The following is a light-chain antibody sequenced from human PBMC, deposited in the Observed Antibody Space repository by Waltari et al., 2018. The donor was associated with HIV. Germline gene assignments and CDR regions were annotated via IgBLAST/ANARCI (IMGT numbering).Light chain of an antibody. Sequence: QSALTQPRSVSGSPGQSVTISCTGTSSDVGGYNYVSCYQPHPGKAPKLMIYDVSKRPSGVPDRFSGSKSGNTASLTISGLQAEDEADYYCCSYAGSYYVFGTGTKVTVL. V-gene: IGLV2-11*01. J-gene: IGLJ1*01. CDR2: DVS. CDR1: SSDVGGYNY. CDR3: CSYAGSYYV.